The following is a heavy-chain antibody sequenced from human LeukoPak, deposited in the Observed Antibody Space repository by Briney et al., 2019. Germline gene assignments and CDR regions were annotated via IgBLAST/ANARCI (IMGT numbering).Heavy chain of an antibody. CDR1: GGSFSGYY. V-gene: IGHV4-34*01. Sequence: SETLSLTCAVYGGSFSGYYWSWIRQPPGKGLEWIGEINHSGSTNYNPSLKSRVTISVDTSKNQFSLKLSSVTAADTAEYYCARGYCSSTSCYLYYFDYWGQGTLVTVSS. CDR3: ARGYCSSTSCYLYYFDY. D-gene: IGHD2-2*01. CDR2: INHSGST. J-gene: IGHJ4*02.